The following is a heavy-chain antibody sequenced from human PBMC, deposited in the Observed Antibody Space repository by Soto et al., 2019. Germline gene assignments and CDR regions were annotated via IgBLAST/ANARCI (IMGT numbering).Heavy chain of an antibody. CDR2: ISAYNGNT. D-gene: IGHD3-22*01. J-gene: IGHJ3*02. CDR3: ARDGGYYYDSSRYYDDAFDI. V-gene: IGHV1-18*01. CDR1: GYTFTSYG. Sequence: ASVKVSCKASGYTFTSYGISWVRQAPGQGLEWMGWISAYNGNTNYAQKLQGRVTMTTDTSTSTAYMELRSLRSDDTAVYYCARDGGYYYDSSRYYDDAFDIWGQGTIVTVSS.